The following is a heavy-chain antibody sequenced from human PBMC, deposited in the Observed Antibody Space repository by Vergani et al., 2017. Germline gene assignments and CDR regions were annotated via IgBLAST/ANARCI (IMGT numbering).Heavy chain of an antibody. D-gene: IGHD4-11*01. J-gene: IGHJ6*03. Sequence: EVQLLESGGGLVQPGGSLRLSCAASGFTFSSYSMNWVRQAPGKGLEWVSSISSSSSYIYYADSVKGRFTISRDNAKNSLYLQMNSLRAEDTAVYYCARGPTVKAPGYYMDVWGKGTTVTVSS. CDR2: ISSSSSYI. CDR3: ARGPTVKAPGYYMDV. CDR1: GFTFSSYS. V-gene: IGHV3-21*01.